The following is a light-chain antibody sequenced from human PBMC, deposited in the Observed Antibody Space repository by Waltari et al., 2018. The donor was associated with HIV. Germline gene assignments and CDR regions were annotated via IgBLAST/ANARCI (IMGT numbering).Light chain of an antibody. Sequence: QSVLTQPPSVSAAPGQKVTIPCSGASPNLGNNYFAWYQQVPGTTPKLLIYDNNKRPSGIPDRVSGSKSGTSATLDIAGLQTGDEADYYCGTWDSALSGHYVFGTGTKVTVL. V-gene: IGLV1-51*01. CDR1: SPNLGNNY. CDR2: DNN. CDR3: GTWDSALSGHYV. J-gene: IGLJ1*01.